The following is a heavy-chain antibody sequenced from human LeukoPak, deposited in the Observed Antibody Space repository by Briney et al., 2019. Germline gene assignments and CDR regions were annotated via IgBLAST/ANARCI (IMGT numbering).Heavy chain of an antibody. D-gene: IGHD2-15*01. J-gene: IGHJ3*02. CDR3: ARSYCCGGSCYPHDAFDI. CDR1: GYSISSGYY. V-gene: IGHV4-38-2*01. CDR2: ICHSGST. Sequence: SETLSLTCAVSGYSISSGYYWGWIRQPPGKGLEWIGSICHSGSTYYNPPLKSRVTISVDTSKNQFSQKLSSVTAADTAVYYCARSYCCGGSCYPHDAFDIWGQGTMVTVSS.